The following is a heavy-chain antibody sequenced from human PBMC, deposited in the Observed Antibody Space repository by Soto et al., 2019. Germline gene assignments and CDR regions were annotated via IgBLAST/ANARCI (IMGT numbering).Heavy chain of an antibody. D-gene: IGHD3-16*01. CDR1: GDSISSSDYY. CDR3: ARHALRLAHRAFDI. CDR2: IYYSGNT. V-gene: IGHV4-39*01. Sequence: PSETLSLTCTVSGDSISSSDYYWAWIRQPPGKGLEWIGSIYYSGNTNYTPSLKSPVTISIDTTRNQFSLKLNSVTAAVMAVYYCARHALRLAHRAFDIWGEGTMVTVSS. J-gene: IGHJ3*02.